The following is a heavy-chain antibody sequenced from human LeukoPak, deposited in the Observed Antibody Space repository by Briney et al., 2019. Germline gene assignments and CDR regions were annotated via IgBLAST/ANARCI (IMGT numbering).Heavy chain of an antibody. CDR1: GLTFSGST. J-gene: IGHJ3*02. D-gene: IGHD1-1*01. CDR2: IRSKANSFAT. Sequence: HPGGSLRLSCAASGLTFSGSTMQWVRQASGKGLEWVGHIRSKANSFATAYGASVKGRFTISRDDSKNMGYLQMNSLKTEDTAVYYCDSRGTTADSSAFDIWGQGTMVTVSS. V-gene: IGHV3-73*01. CDR3: DSRGTTADSSAFDI.